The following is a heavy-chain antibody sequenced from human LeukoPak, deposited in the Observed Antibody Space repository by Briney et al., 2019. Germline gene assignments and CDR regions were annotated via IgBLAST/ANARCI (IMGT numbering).Heavy chain of an antibody. CDR2: ISSSSSYI. J-gene: IGHJ6*03. CDR1: GFTFSSYS. D-gene: IGHD2-21*01. CDR3: AKYSETEYYYYYYMDV. V-gene: IGHV3-21*04. Sequence: PGGSLRLSCAASGFTFSSYSMNWVRQAPGKGLEWVSSISSSSSYIYYADSVKGRFTISRDNSKNTLYLQMNSLRAEDTAVYYCAKYSETEYYYYYYMDVWGKGTTVTVSS.